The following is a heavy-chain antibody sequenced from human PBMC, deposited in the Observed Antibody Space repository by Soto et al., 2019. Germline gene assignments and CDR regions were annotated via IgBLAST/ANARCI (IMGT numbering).Heavy chain of an antibody. CDR2: ISYDGGKK. V-gene: IGHV3-30*04. D-gene: IGHD6-13*01. J-gene: IGHJ4*02. Sequence: GGSLRLSCAASGFNFSSYAMHWVRQAPGKGLEWVAVISYDGGKKYYADSVKGRFTISRGNSQNTLYVEMTSLSAEDTAVYYCAREGQPAAGTTPHNWGQGTLVTVSS. CDR3: AREGQPAAGTTPHN. CDR1: GFNFSSYA.